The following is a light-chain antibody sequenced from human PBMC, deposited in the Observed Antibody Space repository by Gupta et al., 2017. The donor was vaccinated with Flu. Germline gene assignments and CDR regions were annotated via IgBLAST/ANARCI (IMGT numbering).Light chain of an antibody. V-gene: IGKV2-30*01. CDR3: RRGTLPWT. CDR1: QSRVYKNGVTY. J-gene: IGKJ2*02. CDR2: EVS. Sequence: EGVMAQSPRSLPVTLGQPAYICCRSSQSRVYKNGVTYLNWVQQRPGQSPRRLIYEVSQRDSGVTDRFSGSADDNDFTLKCSWAEVEDVGGKYGRRGTLPWTFGQGTKMEI.